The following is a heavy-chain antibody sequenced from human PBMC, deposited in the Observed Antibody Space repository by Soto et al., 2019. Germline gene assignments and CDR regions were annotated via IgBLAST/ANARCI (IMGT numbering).Heavy chain of an antibody. CDR3: ARHAAGNYYDSSGSQVWYFDL. D-gene: IGHD3-22*01. Sequence: EVQLVQSGAELKKPGESLKISCKGSGFSFTSSWNGWVRQMPGKGLEWLGIIYAGDSDTRYNPSFQAQVTISADKSISTAYLQWNSLKASDTAMYYCARHAAGNYYDSSGSQVWYFDLWGRGTLVTVSS. V-gene: IGHV5-51*01. J-gene: IGHJ2*01. CDR2: IYAGDSDT. CDR1: GFSFTSSW.